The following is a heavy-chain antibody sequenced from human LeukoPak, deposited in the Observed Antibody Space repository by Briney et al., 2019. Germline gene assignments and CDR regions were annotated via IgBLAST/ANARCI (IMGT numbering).Heavy chain of an antibody. CDR3: STTPRWCV. V-gene: IGHV3-53*01. J-gene: IGHJ6*04. CDR2: IYSGGTT. Sequence: GGSLRISRAASGFTVINNYMTWVRQAPGKGLEWVSVIYSGGTTHYADSVKGRFTISRDNSKNTLYLQMNSLRVDDTAVYYCSTTPRWCVCGKGTTVTVSS. D-gene: IGHD2-15*01. CDR1: GFTVINNY.